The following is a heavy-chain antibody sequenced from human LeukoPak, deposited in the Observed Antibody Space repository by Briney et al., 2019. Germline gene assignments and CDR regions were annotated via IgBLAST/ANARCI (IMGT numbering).Heavy chain of an antibody. V-gene: IGHV4-31*03. D-gene: IGHD3-3*01. CDR3: ARDHRFFLYGMDV. CDR1: GGSISSGGYY. J-gene: IGHJ6*02. CDR2: IYYSGST. Sequence: SQTLSLTCTVSGGSISSGGYYWSWIRQHPGKGLEWIGYIYYSGSTYYNPSLKSRVTISVDTSKNQFSLKLSSVTAADTAVYYCARDHRFFLYGMDVWGQGTTVTVSS.